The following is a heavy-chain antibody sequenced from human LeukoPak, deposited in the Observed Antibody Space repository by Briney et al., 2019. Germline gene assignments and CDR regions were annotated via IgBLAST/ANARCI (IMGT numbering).Heavy chain of an antibody. Sequence: GGSLRLSCAASGFTFSSYGMHWVRQAPGKGLEWVVVISYDGSNKYYADSVKGRFTISRDNSKNTLYLQMNSLRAEDTAVYYCARDSDPRTYYDFWSGYHTCTPDHWGQGTLVTVSS. D-gene: IGHD3-3*01. CDR2: ISYDGSNK. CDR1: GFTFSSYG. J-gene: IGHJ4*02. CDR3: ARDSDPRTYYDFWSGYHTCTPDH. V-gene: IGHV3-30*19.